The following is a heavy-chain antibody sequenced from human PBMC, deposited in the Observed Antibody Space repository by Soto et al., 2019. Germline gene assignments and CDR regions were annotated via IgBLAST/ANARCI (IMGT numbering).Heavy chain of an antibody. D-gene: IGHD6-6*01. CDR3: ASSIAAPHYYYYYGMDV. CDR1: GFTFSSYA. CDR2: ISGSGGST. J-gene: IGHJ6*02. Sequence: QAGGSLRLSCAASGFTFSSYAMSWVRQAPGKGLEWVSAISGSGGSTYYADSVKGRFTISRDNSKNTLYLQMNSLRAEDTAVYYCASSIAAPHYYYYYGMDVWGQGTTVTVSS. V-gene: IGHV3-23*01.